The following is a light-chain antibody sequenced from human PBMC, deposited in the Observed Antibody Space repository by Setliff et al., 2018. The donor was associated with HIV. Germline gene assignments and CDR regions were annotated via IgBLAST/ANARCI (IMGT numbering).Light chain of an antibody. CDR2: EVR. CDR1: SSDVGGYSY. V-gene: IGLV2-14*01. Sequence: QSVLTQPASVSGSPGQSITISCTGTSSDVGGYSYVSWYQQHPGKAPKLIIYEVRNRPSGVSNRFSGSKSGNTASLTISGLQAEDEADYYCSSFTSSTTLVFGPGTKGTVL. J-gene: IGLJ1*01. CDR3: SSFTSSTTLV.